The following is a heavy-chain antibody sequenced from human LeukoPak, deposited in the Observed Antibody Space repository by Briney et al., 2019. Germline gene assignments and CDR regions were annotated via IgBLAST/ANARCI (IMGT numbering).Heavy chain of an antibody. CDR2: IIPIFGTA. CDR3: ARAIGIAVAGGPDYYFDY. J-gene: IGHJ4*02. V-gene: IGHV1-69*05. D-gene: IGHD6-19*01. CDR1: GGTFSSYA. Sequence: ASVKVSCKASGGTFSSYATSWVRQAPGQGLEWMGRIIPIFGTANYAQKFQGRVTITTDESTSTAYMELSSLRSEDTAVYYCARAIGIAVAGGPDYYFDYWGQGTLVTVSS.